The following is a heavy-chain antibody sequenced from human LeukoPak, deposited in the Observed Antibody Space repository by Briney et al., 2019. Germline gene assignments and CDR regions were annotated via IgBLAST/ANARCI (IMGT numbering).Heavy chain of an antibody. D-gene: IGHD3-22*01. CDR3: AKARYYYDSSGYYRSYYFDY. J-gene: IGHJ4*02. V-gene: IGHV3-9*01. CDR2: ISWNSGSI. Sequence: PGGSLRLSCAASGFTFSSYWMSWVRQAPGKGLEWVSGISWNSGSIGYADSVKGRFTISRDNAKNSLYLQMNSLRAEDTALYYCAKARYYYDSSGYYRSYYFDYWGQGTLVTVSS. CDR1: GFTFSSYW.